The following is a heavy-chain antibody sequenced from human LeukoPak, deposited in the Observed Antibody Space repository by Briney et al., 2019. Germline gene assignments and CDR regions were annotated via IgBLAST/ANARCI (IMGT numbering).Heavy chain of an antibody. CDR1: GFSFSTYW. J-gene: IGHJ4*02. CDR2: IKHDGTEK. V-gene: IGHV3-7*01. D-gene: IGHD2-2*01. Sequence: GGSLRLSCAASGFSFSTYWMSWVRQAPGKELEWVAHIKHDGTEKYYVDSVKGRFTITRDNAKNSLYLQMNTLRAEDTAVYYCARETPRVPAAVDYWGQGTLVTVSS. CDR3: ARETPRVPAAVDY.